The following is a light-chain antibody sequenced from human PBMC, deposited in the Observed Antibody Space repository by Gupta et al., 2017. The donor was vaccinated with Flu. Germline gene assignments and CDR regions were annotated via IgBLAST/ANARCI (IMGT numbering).Light chain of an antibody. CDR3: QQYYSTPQT. V-gene: IGKV4-1*01. Sequence: DLVMPQSPDSLAVSLGERATIHCKSSQSVLYSSNNKNDLAWYQQKPGQPPKLLIYWASTRESGVPDRFSGSGSGTDFTLTISSLQAEDVAVYYCQQYYSTPQTFGQGTKVEIK. J-gene: IGKJ1*01. CDR2: WAS. CDR1: QSVLYSSNNKND.